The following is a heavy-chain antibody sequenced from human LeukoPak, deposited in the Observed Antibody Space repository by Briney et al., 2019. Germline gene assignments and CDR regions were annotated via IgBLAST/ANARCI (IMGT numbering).Heavy chain of an antibody. V-gene: IGHV1-46*01. CDR3: ARSIAAAVYMDV. Sequence: ASVKVSCKASGYTFTSYYMHWVRQAPGQGLEWMGIISPSGGSTSYAQKFQGRVTMTRDMSTSTVYMELSSLRSEDTAVYYCARSIAAAVYMDVWGKGTTVTVSS. CDR2: ISPSGGST. CDR1: GYTFTSYY. J-gene: IGHJ6*03. D-gene: IGHD6-13*01.